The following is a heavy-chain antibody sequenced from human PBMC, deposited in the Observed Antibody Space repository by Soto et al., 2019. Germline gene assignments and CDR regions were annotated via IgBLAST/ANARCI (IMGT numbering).Heavy chain of an antibody. CDR2: IYSGGST. V-gene: IGHV3-53*01. CDR1: GFTVSSNY. D-gene: IGHD2-21*01. CDR3: ARDGDCGGDCYYFDY. Sequence: GGSLRLSCAASGFTVSSNYMSWVRQAPGKGLEWVSVIYSGGSTYYADSVKGRFTISRDNSKNTLYLQMNSLRAEDTAVYYCARDGDCGGDCYYFDYWGQGTLVTVSS. J-gene: IGHJ4*02.